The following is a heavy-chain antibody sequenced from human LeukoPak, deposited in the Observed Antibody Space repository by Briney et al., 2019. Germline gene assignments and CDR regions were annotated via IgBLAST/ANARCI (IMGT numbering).Heavy chain of an antibody. Sequence: PSEPLSLTCTVPGGSISSSNYYWGWIRQPPGKGLERIGSMYYSGNTDYNPSLKSRVTISADTSTNQFSLKVNSVTAADTAVYYCARTLGWASSRYPFDGWGQGTLVTVSS. CDR2: MYYSGNT. J-gene: IGHJ4*02. CDR1: GGSISSSNYY. CDR3: ARTLGWASSRYPFDG. D-gene: IGHD3-16*02. V-gene: IGHV4-39*01.